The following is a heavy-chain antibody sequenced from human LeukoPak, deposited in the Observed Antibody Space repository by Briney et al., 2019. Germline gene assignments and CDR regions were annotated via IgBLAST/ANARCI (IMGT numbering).Heavy chain of an antibody. V-gene: IGHV4-4*07. D-gene: IGHD3-10*01. J-gene: IGHJ6*03. CDR2: IYGSRST. CDR1: GDSISSLF. Sequence: PSETLSLTCTVSGDSISSLFLSWIRQPAGKGLEWIGRIYGSRSTTYNPSLKSRVTISVDTSKNQFSLKLSSVTAADTAVYYFAREGKITMVRGVIRYYYMDVWGKGTTVTISS. CDR3: AREGKITMVRGVIRYYYMDV.